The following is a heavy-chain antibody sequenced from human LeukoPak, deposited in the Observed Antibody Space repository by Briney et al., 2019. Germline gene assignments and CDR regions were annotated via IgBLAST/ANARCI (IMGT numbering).Heavy chain of an antibody. CDR2: MNPNSGNT. V-gene: IGHV1-8*01. D-gene: IGHD6-13*01. CDR1: GYTFTSYD. Sequence: ASVKVSCKASGYTFTSYDINWVRQATGQGLEWMGWMNPNSGNTGYAQKFQGRVTMTRNTSISTAYMELSSLRSEDTAVYYCARAGSSWYGRSFYYYMDVWGKGTTVTISS. CDR3: ARAGSSWYGRSFYYYMDV. J-gene: IGHJ6*03.